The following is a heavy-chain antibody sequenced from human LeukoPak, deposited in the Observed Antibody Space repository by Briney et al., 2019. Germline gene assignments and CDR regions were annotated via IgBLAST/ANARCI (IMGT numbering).Heavy chain of an antibody. CDR2: INPSGGST. CDR3: ARDWNSYGGNTHGAFDI. D-gene: IGHD4-23*01. Sequence: ASVKVSCKASGYTFTSYYMHWVRQAPGQGLEWMGIINPSGGSTSYAQKFQGRVTMTRDTSISTAYMELSRLRSDDTAVYYCARDWNSYGGNTHGAFDIWGQGTMVTVSS. J-gene: IGHJ3*02. V-gene: IGHV1-46*01. CDR1: GYTFTSYY.